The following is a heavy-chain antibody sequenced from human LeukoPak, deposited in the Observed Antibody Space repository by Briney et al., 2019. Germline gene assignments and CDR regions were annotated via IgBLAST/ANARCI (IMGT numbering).Heavy chain of an antibody. CDR3: AKDRTKYYDILTGSRDYGMDV. D-gene: IGHD3-9*01. CDR2: ISWNSGSI. J-gene: IGHJ6*02. Sequence: GGSLRLSCAASGFTFDDYAMHWVRQAPGKGLEWVSGISWNSGSIGYADSVKGRFTISRDNAKNSLYLQMNSLRAEDTALYYCAKDRTKYYDILTGSRDYGMDVWGQGTTVTVSS. CDR1: GFTFDDYA. V-gene: IGHV3-9*01.